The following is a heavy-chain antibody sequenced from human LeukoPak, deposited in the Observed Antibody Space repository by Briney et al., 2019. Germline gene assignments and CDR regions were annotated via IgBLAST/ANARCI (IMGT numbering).Heavy chain of an antibody. CDR1: GFTFDDYA. V-gene: IGHV3-9*01. CDR3: AKSQAVAGGHYLDY. Sequence: GRSLRLSCAASGFTFDDYAMHWVRQAPGKGLEWVSGISWNSGSIGYADSVKGRFTISRDNAKNSLYLQMNSLRAEDTALYYCAKSQAVAGGHYLDYWGQGTLVTVSS. J-gene: IGHJ4*02. CDR2: ISWNSGSI. D-gene: IGHD6-19*01.